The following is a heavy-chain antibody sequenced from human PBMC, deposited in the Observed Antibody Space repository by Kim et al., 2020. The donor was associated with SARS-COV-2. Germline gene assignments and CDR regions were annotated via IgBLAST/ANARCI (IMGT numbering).Heavy chain of an antibody. V-gene: IGHV1-46*01. CDR1: GYTFTSYY. CDR3: ARDSPLNDYGDYVDY. J-gene: IGHJ4*02. Sequence: ASVKVSCKASGYTFTSYYMHWVRQAPGQGLEWMGIINPSGGSTSYAQKFQGRVTMTRDTSTSTVYMELSSLRSEDTAVYYCARDSPLNDYGDYVDYWGQGTLVTVSS. D-gene: IGHD4-17*01. CDR2: INPSGGST.